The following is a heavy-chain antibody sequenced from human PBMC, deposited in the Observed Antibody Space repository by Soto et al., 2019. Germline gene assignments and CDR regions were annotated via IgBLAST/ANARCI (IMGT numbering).Heavy chain of an antibody. J-gene: IGHJ6*02. CDR3: ARDPSDCSSTSCWGYYALDV. CDR2: ISTSGTYI. CDR1: GFTFSTDS. D-gene: IGHD2-2*01. Sequence: PGGSLRLSCSASGFTFSTDSMNWLRQAPGKGLELVSSISTSGTYIHYADSLKGRFTISRDNAKNSLYLQMISLRAEDTAVYYCARDPSDCSSTSCWGYYALDVWGHGTTVTVSS. V-gene: IGHV3-21*01.